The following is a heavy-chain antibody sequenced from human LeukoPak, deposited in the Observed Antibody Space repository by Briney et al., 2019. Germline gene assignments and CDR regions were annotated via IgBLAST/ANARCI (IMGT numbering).Heavy chain of an antibody. J-gene: IGHJ4*02. CDR3: SRENGAFSPFGY. CDR2: ISLTGLT. CDR1: GGSISISTYY. V-gene: IGHV4-39*07. D-gene: IGHD2-8*01. Sequence: PSETLSLTCTVSGGSISISTYYWGWIRQPPGKGLEWIGEISLTGLTHYNPSLESRVTVSLDKSKNQLSLNLTSVTAADTAVYYCSRENGAFSPFGYWGQGTLVTVLS.